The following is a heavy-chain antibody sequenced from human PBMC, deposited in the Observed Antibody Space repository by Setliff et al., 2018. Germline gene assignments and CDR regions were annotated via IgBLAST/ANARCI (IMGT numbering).Heavy chain of an antibody. CDR3: ARRVSYDSSGYPLGY. Sequence: ASVKVSCKSSGYTFINFHLHWVRLAPGQGLQWMGMVNPSGGHPVYAQKFQGRVTMTSDTFTNTVYMDLSSLTSEDTAVYFCARRVSYDSSGYPLGYWGQGTLVTVSS. CDR2: VNPSGGHP. D-gene: IGHD3-22*01. V-gene: IGHV1-46*01. CDR1: GYTFINFH. J-gene: IGHJ4*02.